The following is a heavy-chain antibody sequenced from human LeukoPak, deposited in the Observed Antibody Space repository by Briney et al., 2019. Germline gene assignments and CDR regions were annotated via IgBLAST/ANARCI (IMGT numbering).Heavy chain of an antibody. CDR3: ARGYSSSFGAFDI. J-gene: IGHJ3*02. D-gene: IGHD6-13*01. CDR2: IYYSGST. V-gene: IGHV4-59*01. Sequence: KPSETLSLTCTVSGGSISSYYWSWIRQPPGKGLEWIGYIYYSGSTNYNPSLKSRVTISVDTSKNQFSLKLSSVTAADTAVYYCARGYSSSFGAFDIWGQGTMVTVSS. CDR1: GGSISSYY.